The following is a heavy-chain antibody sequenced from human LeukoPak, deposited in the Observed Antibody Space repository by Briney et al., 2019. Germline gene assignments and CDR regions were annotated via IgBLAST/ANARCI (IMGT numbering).Heavy chain of an antibody. CDR2: IYYSGST. J-gene: IGHJ4*02. CDR1: GGSISSYY. Sequence: SETLSLTCTVSGGSISSYYWNWIRQPPGKGLEWIGYIYYSGSTNYIPSLKSRVTISVDTSKNQFSLKLSSVTAADTAVYYCASTSYYGSGSYVYWGQGTLVTVSS. V-gene: IGHV4-59*01. D-gene: IGHD3-10*01. CDR3: ASTSYYGSGSYVY.